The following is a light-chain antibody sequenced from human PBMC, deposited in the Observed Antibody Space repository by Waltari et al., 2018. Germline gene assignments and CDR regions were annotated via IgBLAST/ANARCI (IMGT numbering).Light chain of an antibody. CDR2: WAS. Sequence: DFVMTQSPDSLAVSLGERATINCKSSQSVLYSPNNKNYLAWYQQKPGQPPNLLIDWASTREAGVPDRFSGSGSGTDFTLTISRLQAEDVAVYYCLQYSTTPWTFGQGTKVEIK. J-gene: IGKJ1*01. CDR3: LQYSTTPWT. CDR1: QSVLYSPNNKNY. V-gene: IGKV4-1*01.